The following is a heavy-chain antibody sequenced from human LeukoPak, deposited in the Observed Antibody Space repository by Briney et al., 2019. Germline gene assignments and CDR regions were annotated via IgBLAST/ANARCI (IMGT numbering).Heavy chain of an antibody. CDR1: GFTFSSYE. J-gene: IGHJ6*03. Sequence: AGGSLRLSCAASGFTFSSYEMNWVRQAPRKGLEWVSYISSSGSTIYYADSVKGRFTISRDNAKNSLYLQMNSLRAEDTAVYYCARRPVQYYYDSSGGSYYYYYYMDVWGKGTTVTVSS. V-gene: IGHV3-48*03. CDR2: ISSSGSTI. CDR3: ARRPVQYYYDSSGGSYYYYYYMDV. D-gene: IGHD3-22*01.